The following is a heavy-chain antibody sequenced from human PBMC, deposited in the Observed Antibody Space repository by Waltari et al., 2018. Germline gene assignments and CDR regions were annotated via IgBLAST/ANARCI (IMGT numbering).Heavy chain of an antibody. V-gene: IGHV1-69*05. J-gene: IGHJ5*02. D-gene: IGHD2-15*01. CDR3: ANLPCSGGSCYGWFDP. Sequence: QVQLVQSGAEVKKPGSSVKVSCKASGGTFSSYAISWVRQAPGQGLEWMGVSIPIFVTANYAQKFQARVTITTDESTSTAYMELSSLRSEDTAVYYRANLPCSGGSCYGWFDPWGQGTLVTVSS. CDR1: GGTFSSYA. CDR2: SIPIFVTA.